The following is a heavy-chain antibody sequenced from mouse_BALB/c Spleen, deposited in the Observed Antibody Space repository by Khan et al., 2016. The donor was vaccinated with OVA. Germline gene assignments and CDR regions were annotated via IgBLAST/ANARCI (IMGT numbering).Heavy chain of an antibody. CDR3: ARKNGSDFDY. J-gene: IGHJ2*01. V-gene: IGHV1-20*02. CDR1: GYSFTGYF. CDR2: INPHIGET. D-gene: IGHD1-1*01. Sequence: VQLQQSGPELVKPGASVKISCKASGYSFTGYFMNWVMQSHGKSLEWIGRINPHIGETFYNQKFKGKATLTVDESSSTVHMELRSLASEDSAVYYCARKNGSDFDYWGQGTTLTVSS.